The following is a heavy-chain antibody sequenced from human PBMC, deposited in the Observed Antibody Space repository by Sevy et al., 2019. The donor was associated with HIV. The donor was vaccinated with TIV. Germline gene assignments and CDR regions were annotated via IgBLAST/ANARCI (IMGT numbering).Heavy chain of an antibody. CDR2: IYPRDSDT. Sequence: GESLKISCKASGYKFTTYWIGWARQMPGKGLEWMGMIYPRDSDTRYSPSFQGQVTISADTSINTAYLQWSSLKASDTAMYFCARHEDMTTLIGGLYYFDSWGQGTLVTVSS. J-gene: IGHJ4*02. CDR1: GYKFTTYW. CDR3: ARHEDMTTLIGGLYYFDS. D-gene: IGHD4-4*01. V-gene: IGHV5-51*01.